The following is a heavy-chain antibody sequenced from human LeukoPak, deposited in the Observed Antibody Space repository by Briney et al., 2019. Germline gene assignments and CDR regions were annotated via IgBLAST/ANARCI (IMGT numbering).Heavy chain of an antibody. D-gene: IGHD4-17*01. J-gene: IGHJ3*02. Sequence: GASVKVSCKASGYTFTSYAMHWVRQAPGQRLEWMGWINAGNGNTKYSQKFQGRVTITRDTSASTAYMELSNLRSEDTAVYYCARVGGTTVTRNAFDIWGQGTMVTVSS. CDR3: ARVGGTTVTRNAFDI. V-gene: IGHV1-3*01. CDR1: GYTFTSYA. CDR2: INAGNGNT.